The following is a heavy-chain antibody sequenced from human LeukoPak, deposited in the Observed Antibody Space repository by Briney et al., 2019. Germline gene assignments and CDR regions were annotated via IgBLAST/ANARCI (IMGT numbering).Heavy chain of an antibody. CDR1: GGTFSSYT. V-gene: IGHV1-69*02. CDR2: IIPILGIA. D-gene: IGHD6-19*01. Sequence: SVKVSCKASGGTFSSYTISWVRQAPGQGLEWMGRIIPILGIANYAQKFQGRVTITADKSTGTAYMELSSLRSEDTAVYYCASYLIAVAGSFDYWGQGTLVTVSS. CDR3: ASYLIAVAGSFDY. J-gene: IGHJ4*02.